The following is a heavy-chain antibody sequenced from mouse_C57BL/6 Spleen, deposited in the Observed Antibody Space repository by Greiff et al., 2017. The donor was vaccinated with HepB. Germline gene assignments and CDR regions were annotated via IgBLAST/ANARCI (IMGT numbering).Heavy chain of an antibody. CDR2: IDPSDSET. V-gene: IGHV1-52*01. CDR3: ARHDDYDKYFDV. CDR1: GYTFTSYW. J-gene: IGHJ1*03. Sequence: QVQLQQPGAELVRPGSSVKLSCKASGYTFTSYWMHWVKQRPIQGLEWIGNIDPSDSETHYNQKFKDKATLTVDKSSSTAYMQLSSLTSEDSAVYYCARHDDYDKYFDVWGTGTTVTVSS. D-gene: IGHD2-4*01.